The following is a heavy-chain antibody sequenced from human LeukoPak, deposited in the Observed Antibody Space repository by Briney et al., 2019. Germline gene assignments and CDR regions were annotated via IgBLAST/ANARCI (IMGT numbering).Heavy chain of an antibody. CDR3: ARGGTVVTRGFDV. J-gene: IGHJ6*02. Sequence: SETLSLTCTVSGGSISSYYWSWIRQPPGKGLEWIGEINHSGSTNYNPSLKSRVTISVDTSENQFSLKLSSVTAADTAVYYCARGGTVVTRGFDVWGQGTTVTVSS. CDR1: GGSISSYY. D-gene: IGHD2-15*01. CDR2: INHSGST. V-gene: IGHV4-34*01.